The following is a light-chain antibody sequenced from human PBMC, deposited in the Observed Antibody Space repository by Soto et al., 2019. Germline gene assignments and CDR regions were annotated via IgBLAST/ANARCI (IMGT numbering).Light chain of an antibody. V-gene: IGKV1-39*01. Sequence: DIQMTQSPSSLSASIGDRVTIPCRASQSIGSYLNWYQQKPGKAPKLLMSAASSLYRGVPSRFSGSGSGTDFTLTIKSLQPEDFATYYCQQSYGALTWTFGQGTNVDIK. CDR2: AAS. J-gene: IGKJ1*01. CDR1: QSIGSY. CDR3: QQSYGALTWT.